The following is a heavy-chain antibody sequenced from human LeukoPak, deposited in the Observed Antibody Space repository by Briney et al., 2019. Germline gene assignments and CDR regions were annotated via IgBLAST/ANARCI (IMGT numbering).Heavy chain of an antibody. CDR3: ARDRVGATTN. Sequence: SETLSLTCAVYGGSFSGYYWSWIRQPPGKGLEWIGYIYYSGSTNYNPSLKSRVTISVDTSKNQFSLKLTSVTAADTAVYYCARDRVGATTNWGQGTLVTVSS. CDR2: IYYSGST. J-gene: IGHJ4*02. D-gene: IGHD1-26*01. CDR1: GGSFSGYY. V-gene: IGHV4-59*01.